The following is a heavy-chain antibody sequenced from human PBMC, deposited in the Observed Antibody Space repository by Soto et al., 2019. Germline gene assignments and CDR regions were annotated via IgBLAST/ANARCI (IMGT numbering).Heavy chain of an antibody. J-gene: IGHJ4*02. Sequence: GGSLRLSCAASGFTFSSYAMSWVRQAPGKGLEWVSAISGSGGSTYYADSVKGRFTISRDNSKNTLFLQMNSLRAEDTAVYYCAKDLERAIDYYFDYWGQGTLVTVSS. V-gene: IGHV3-23*01. D-gene: IGHD3-9*01. CDR3: AKDLERAIDYYFDY. CDR1: GFTFSSYA. CDR2: ISGSGGST.